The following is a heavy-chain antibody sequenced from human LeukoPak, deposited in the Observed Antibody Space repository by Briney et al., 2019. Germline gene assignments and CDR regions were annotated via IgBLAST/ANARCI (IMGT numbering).Heavy chain of an antibody. Sequence: PGGSLRLSCAASGFTFSSYGMHWVRQAPGKGLEWVAVISYDGSNKYYADSVKGRFTISRDNSKNTLYLQMNSLRAEDTAAYYCAKLQQLTTYWGQGTLVTVSS. CDR2: ISYDGSNK. CDR3: AKLQQLTTY. D-gene: IGHD6-13*01. J-gene: IGHJ4*02. CDR1: GFTFSSYG. V-gene: IGHV3-30*18.